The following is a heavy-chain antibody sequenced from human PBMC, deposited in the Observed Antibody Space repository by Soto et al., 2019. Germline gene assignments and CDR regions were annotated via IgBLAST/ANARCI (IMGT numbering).Heavy chain of an antibody. V-gene: IGHV3-23*01. CDR1: VFTCSSYA. J-gene: IGHJ5*02. Sequence: GWSLRLSCAASVFTCSSYAMSWFRQAPGEGLEWVSAISGSGGSTYYADSVKGRFTISRDNSKNTLYLQMNSLRAEDTAVYYCAKASSFYCSGGSCGYNWFDPWGQGTLVTVSS. D-gene: IGHD2-15*01. CDR3: AKASSFYCSGGSCGYNWFDP. CDR2: ISGSGGST.